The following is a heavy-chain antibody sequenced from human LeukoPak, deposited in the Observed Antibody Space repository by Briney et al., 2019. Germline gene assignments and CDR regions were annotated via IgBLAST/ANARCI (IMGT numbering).Heavy chain of an antibody. CDR2: INPNSGGT. D-gene: IGHD5-18*01. CDR1: GYTFTGYY. CDR3: ARDLPRTSMVIFDY. J-gene: IGHJ4*02. Sequence: ASVKVSCKASGYTFTGYYIHWVRQAPGQGLECMGWINPNSGGTKYTQKFQGRVTMTRDTSISTAHMELSSLRSDDTAVYYCARDLPRTSMVIFDYWGQGTLVTVSS. V-gene: IGHV1-2*02.